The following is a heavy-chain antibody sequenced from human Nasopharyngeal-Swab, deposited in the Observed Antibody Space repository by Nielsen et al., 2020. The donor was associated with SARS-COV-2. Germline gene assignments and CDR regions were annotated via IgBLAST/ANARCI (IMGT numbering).Heavy chain of an antibody. J-gene: IGHJ4*02. V-gene: IGHV3-23*01. Sequence: GESLKISCAASGFTFRSYAISWVRQAPGKGLEWVSVISGSDYNTYYADSVKGRFTISRHNSKNTLYLQMNSLRAEDTAVYYCARGPRDWGQGTLVTVSS. CDR3: ARGPRD. CDR2: ISGSDYNT. CDR1: GFTFRSYA.